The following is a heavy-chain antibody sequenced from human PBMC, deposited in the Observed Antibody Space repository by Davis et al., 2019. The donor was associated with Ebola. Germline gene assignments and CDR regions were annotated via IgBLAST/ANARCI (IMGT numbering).Heavy chain of an antibody. D-gene: IGHD2-15*01. J-gene: IGHJ6*02. Sequence: AASVKVSCKASGYTFTSYGISWARQAPGQGLEWMGRISAYNGNTNYAQKLQGRVTMTTDTSTSTAYMELRSLRSDDTAVYYCARDFPIVVVVAATSYYYGMDVWGQGTTVTVSS. CDR2: ISAYNGNT. V-gene: IGHV1-18*01. CDR3: ARDFPIVVVVAATSYYYGMDV. CDR1: GYTFTSYG.